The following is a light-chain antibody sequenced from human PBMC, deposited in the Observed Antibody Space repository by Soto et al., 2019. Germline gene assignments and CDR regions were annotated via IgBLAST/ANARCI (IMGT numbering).Light chain of an antibody. CDR3: QQYNTWPPVT. V-gene: IGKV3D-15*01. J-gene: IGKJ1*01. CDR2: GAS. CDR1: QSVNND. Sequence: EIVLTQSPGTLSVSPGERVTVSCRASQSVNNDLAWYQQKPGQAPRLLIYGASTRATGIPARFSGSGSVTEFTLTISSLQSEDLAVYYCQQYNTWPPVTFGQGTKVDI.